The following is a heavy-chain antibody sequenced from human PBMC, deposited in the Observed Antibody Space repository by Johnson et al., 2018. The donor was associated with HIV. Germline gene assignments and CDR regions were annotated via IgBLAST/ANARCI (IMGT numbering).Heavy chain of an antibody. CDR3: AKDRMYDFGDYGGAFDI. D-gene: IGHD4-17*01. CDR1: GFTFSSYA. CDR2: ISGSGGST. J-gene: IGHJ3*02. Sequence: VQLVESGGGLVQPGGSLRLSCAASGFTFSSYAMSWVRQAPGKGLEWVSAISGSGGSTYYADSVKGRFTISRDHSKNTQYLNMKSLRAEDTAVYYCAKDRMYDFGDYGGAFDIWGQGTMVTVSS. V-gene: IGHV3-23*04.